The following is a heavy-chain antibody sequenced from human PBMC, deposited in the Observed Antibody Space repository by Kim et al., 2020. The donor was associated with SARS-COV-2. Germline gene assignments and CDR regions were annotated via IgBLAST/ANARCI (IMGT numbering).Heavy chain of an antibody. CDR2: IYYSGST. D-gene: IGHD3-10*01. CDR1: GGSISSSSYY. V-gene: IGHV4-39*01. J-gene: IGHJ4*02. Sequence: SETLSLTCTVSGGSISSSSYYWGWIRQPPGKGLEWIGSIYYSGSTYYNPSLKSRVTISVDTSKNQFSLKLSSVTAADTAVYYCARHTGEYGSGSSLDYWGQGTLVTVSS. CDR3: ARHTGEYGSGSSLDY.